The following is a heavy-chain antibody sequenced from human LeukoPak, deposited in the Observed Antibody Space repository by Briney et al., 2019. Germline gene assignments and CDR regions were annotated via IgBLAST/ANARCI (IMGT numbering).Heavy chain of an antibody. CDR3: TRVGSSWYEDY. CDR1: GFTLSSYS. Sequence: NPGGSVRLFCAPSGFTLSSYSMNWARQAPGKGLEWVSSISSSSSYIYYADSVKGRFTISRDNAKNSLYLQMNSLRAEDTAVYYCTRVGSSWYEDYWGQRTLVTVSS. CDR2: ISSSSSYI. V-gene: IGHV3-21*01. D-gene: IGHD6-13*01. J-gene: IGHJ4*02.